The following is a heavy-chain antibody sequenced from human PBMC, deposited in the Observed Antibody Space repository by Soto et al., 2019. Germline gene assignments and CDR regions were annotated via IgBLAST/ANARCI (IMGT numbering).Heavy chain of an antibody. V-gene: IGHV3-23*01. Sequence: RGALRLSCAASVFSFIDYAINWVRQVPGRGLEYVAGIGGRGGNAFYADSMKGRFSISRDNSKNTVYLQMHNLRVDDSAMYYCAKARHSGDFAGSYDSWGQGTMVTVSS. CDR1: VFSFIDYA. D-gene: IGHD2-21*02. CDR2: IGGRGGNA. CDR3: AKARHSGDFAGSYDS. J-gene: IGHJ5*02.